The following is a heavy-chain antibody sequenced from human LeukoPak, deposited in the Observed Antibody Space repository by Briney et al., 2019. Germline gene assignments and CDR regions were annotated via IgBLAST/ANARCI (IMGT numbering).Heavy chain of an antibody. Sequence: PSETLSLICTVSGGSISSSSYYWGWIRQPPGKGLEWIGSIYHSGSTYYNPSLKSRVTISVDTSKNQFSLKLSSVTAADTAVYYCASIQRGSDFDYWGQGTLVTVSS. J-gene: IGHJ4*02. CDR2: IYHSGST. D-gene: IGHD3-16*01. CDR1: GGSISSSSYY. V-gene: IGHV4-39*07. CDR3: ASIQRGSDFDY.